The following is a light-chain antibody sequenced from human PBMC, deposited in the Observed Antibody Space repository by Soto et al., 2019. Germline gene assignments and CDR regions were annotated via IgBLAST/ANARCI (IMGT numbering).Light chain of an antibody. CDR1: QGISNY. Sequence: DIQMTQSPSSLSASVGDRVTITCRASQGISNYLAWYQQKPGKVPKLLIYAASTLQSGVPSRFSGSGSGTDFILTISSLQPEDVSTYYCQKYSRDPRPRTFGRGTKVEIK. J-gene: IGKJ1*01. CDR2: AAS. CDR3: QKYSRDPRPRT. V-gene: IGKV1-27*01.